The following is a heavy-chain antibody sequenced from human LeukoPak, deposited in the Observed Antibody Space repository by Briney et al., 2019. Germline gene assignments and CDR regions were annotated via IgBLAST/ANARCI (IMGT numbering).Heavy chain of an antibody. CDR3: AADEGFLLSN. CDR1: GYTLTELS. D-gene: IGHD2-15*01. V-gene: IGHV1-24*01. J-gene: IGHJ4*02. Sequence: ASVKVSCKVSGYTLTELSMHWVRQAPGKGLEWMGGFDPEDGEAIYTQKFQGRVTMTEDTSTDTAYMELSSLRSDDTAAYYCAADEGFLLSNWGQGTLVTVSS. CDR2: FDPEDGEA.